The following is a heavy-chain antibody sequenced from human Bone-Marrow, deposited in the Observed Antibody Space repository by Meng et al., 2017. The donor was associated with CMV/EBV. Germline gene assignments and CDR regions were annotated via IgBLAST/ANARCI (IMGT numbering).Heavy chain of an antibody. Sequence: GESLKISCAASGFTFSSYAMSWVRQAPGKGLEWVSSISSSSSYIYYADSVKGRFTISRDNAKNSLYLQMNSLRAEDTAVYYCARARTVTKTMDVWGQGTTVTVSS. CDR1: GFTFSSYA. CDR2: ISSSSSYI. D-gene: IGHD4-11*01. CDR3: ARARTVTKTMDV. J-gene: IGHJ6*02. V-gene: IGHV3-21*01.